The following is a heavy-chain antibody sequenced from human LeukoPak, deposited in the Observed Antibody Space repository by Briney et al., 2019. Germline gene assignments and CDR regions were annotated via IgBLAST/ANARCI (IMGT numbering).Heavy chain of an antibody. V-gene: IGHV4-39*07. Sequence: PSETLSLTCTVSGGSISSNNYYWGWIRQPPGRGLEWIASINDGGSTYCNPSLKSRVTMSVDTSKNRFSLRLSSVTAADTAMYYCVRDDFGDYTRRFDPWGQGTLVTVSS. D-gene: IGHD4-17*01. CDR3: VRDDFGDYTRRFDP. CDR2: INDGGST. J-gene: IGHJ5*02. CDR1: GGSISSNNYY.